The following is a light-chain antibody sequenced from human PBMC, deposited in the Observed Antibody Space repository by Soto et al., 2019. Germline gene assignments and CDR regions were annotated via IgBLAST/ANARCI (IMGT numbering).Light chain of an antibody. CDR2: GAS. CDR3: QQYSIWRT. J-gene: IGKJ1*01. Sequence: EIVMTQSPATLSVSTGERATLAFRASQSVSSNLAWYQQNAGQAPRLLIYGASTRATGIPARFSGSGSGTEFTLTISGLQSEDFAVYYCQQYSIWRTFGQGTKVDI. V-gene: IGKV3-15*01. CDR1: QSVSSN.